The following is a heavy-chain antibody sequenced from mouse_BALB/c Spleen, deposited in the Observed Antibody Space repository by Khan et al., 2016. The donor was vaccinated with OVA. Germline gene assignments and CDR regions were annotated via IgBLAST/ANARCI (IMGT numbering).Heavy chain of an antibody. V-gene: IGHV1-4*01. Sequence: QVQLKESGAELVRPGASVKMSCKASGYTFTSYTMHWVKQRPGQGLEWIGYISPSSGYTNYNQKFKDKATLTADKSSSTAYMQLSSLTSEDSAVYYCAREGGYYRSDGEFAYWGQGTLVTVSA. CDR1: GYTFTSYT. CDR2: ISPSSGYT. CDR3: AREGGYYRSDGEFAY. J-gene: IGHJ3*01. D-gene: IGHD2-14*01.